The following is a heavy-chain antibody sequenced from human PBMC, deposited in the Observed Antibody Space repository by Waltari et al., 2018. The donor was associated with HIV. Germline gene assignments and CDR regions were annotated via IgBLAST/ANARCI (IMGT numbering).Heavy chain of an antibody. CDR2: ISNRGSTI. CDR1: GFTFSSYE. V-gene: IGHV3-48*03. CDR3: ARDWGSGSYR. Sequence: EVQLVESGGGLLQPGGSLRLSCAASGFTFSSYEMNWVRQAPGKGLGGVSYISNRGSTIYYADAVKGRFTISRDNAKNSLYLQMNRLRAEDTAVYYCARDWGSGSYRWGQGTLVTVSS. D-gene: IGHD3-10*01. J-gene: IGHJ4*02.